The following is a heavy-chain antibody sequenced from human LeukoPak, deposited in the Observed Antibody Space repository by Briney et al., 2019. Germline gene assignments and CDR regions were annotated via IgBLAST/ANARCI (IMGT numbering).Heavy chain of an antibody. CDR1: GFTFSSYA. Sequence: GGSLRLSCAASGFTFSSYAMSWVRQAPGKGLEWVSAISGSGGSTYYADSVKGRFTISRDNSKNTLYLQMNSLRAEDTAVYYCAKDLSGGYGRDYYENFDYWGQGTLVTVSS. J-gene: IGHJ4*02. V-gene: IGHV3-23*01. CDR2: ISGSGGST. D-gene: IGHD1-26*01. CDR3: AKDLSGGYGRDYYENFDY.